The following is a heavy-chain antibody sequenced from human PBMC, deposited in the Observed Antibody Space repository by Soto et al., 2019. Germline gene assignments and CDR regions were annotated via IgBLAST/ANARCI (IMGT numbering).Heavy chain of an antibody. CDR2: IKPDGSEK. CDR3: ARGDYYDSSGPFSDAFDI. Sequence: GGSLRLSCVASGFTFSSHWMSWVRQAPGKGLEWVANIKPDGSEKWYVDSVKGRFTISRDNAKNSLYLQMNSLRAEDTAVYYCARGDYYDSSGPFSDAFDIWGQGTMVTVSS. V-gene: IGHV3-7*04. J-gene: IGHJ3*02. CDR1: GFTFSSHW. D-gene: IGHD3-22*01.